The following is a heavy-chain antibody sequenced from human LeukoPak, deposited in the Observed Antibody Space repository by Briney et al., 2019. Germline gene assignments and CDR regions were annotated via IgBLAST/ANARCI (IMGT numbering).Heavy chain of an antibody. Sequence: ASVKVSCKASGGTFSSYAISWVRQAPGQGLEWMGRIIPILGIANYAQKFQGRVTITADKSTSTAYMELSSLRSEDTAVYYCARDPAAGTEYFQHWGQGTLVTVSS. J-gene: IGHJ1*01. CDR3: ARDPAAGTEYFQH. D-gene: IGHD6-13*01. CDR2: IIPILGIA. CDR1: GGTFSSYA. V-gene: IGHV1-69*04.